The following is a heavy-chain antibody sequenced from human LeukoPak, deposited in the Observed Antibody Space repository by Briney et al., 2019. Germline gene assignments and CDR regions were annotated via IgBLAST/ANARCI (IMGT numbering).Heavy chain of an antibody. Sequence: GGSLRLSCVASGMSFSGYAMSWVRQAPGKGLEWVSGIGSDGSTHYAESVKGRFAISRDNSKSTLYLQMNNLRADDTALYFCATDLHYYVAMDVWGQGTTVTVSS. D-gene: IGHD3-10*02. V-gene: IGHV3-23*01. CDR1: GMSFSGYA. CDR3: ATDLHYYVAMDV. J-gene: IGHJ6*02. CDR2: IGSDGST.